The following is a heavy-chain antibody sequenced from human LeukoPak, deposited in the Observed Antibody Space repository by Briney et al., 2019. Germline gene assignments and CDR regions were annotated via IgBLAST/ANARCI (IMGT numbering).Heavy chain of an antibody. V-gene: IGHV3-21*01. CDR2: ISSSSSYI. D-gene: IGHD1-26*01. J-gene: IGHJ3*02. CDR1: GFTFSSYS. Sequence: GGSLRLSCAASGFTFSSYSMNWVRQAPGKGLEWVSSISSSSSYIYYADSVKGRFTISRDNAKNSLYLQMNSLRAEDTAGYYCARDGNDAFDIWGQGTMVTVSS. CDR3: ARDGNDAFDI.